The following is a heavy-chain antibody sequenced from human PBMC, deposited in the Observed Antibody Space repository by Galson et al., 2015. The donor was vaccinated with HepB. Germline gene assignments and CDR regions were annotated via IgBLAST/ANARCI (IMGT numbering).Heavy chain of an antibody. CDR1: GGSISSRSYY. Sequence: SETLSLTCSVSGGSISSRSYYWGWIRQPPGKGLEWIGSIYYSGNTYYNPSLESRFTTSVDRSKNQFSLKLGSATAADTAVYYCARHPTGLTYNWFDPWGQGTLVTVSS. J-gene: IGHJ5*02. V-gene: IGHV4-39*01. CDR2: IYYSGNT. D-gene: IGHD1-14*01. CDR3: ARHPTGLTYNWFDP.